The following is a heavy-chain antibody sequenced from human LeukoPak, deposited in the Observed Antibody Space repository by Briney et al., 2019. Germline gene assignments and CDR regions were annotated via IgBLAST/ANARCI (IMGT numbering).Heavy chain of an antibody. D-gene: IGHD3-10*01. J-gene: IGHJ4*02. Sequence: PSETLSLTCTVSGASISSYYWTWIRQPPGKELEWIGYIYYSGSTNYNPSLQSRVTMSVDTSKNQFSLKLSSVTAADTAVYFCSSNYYGSGSLDYWGQGTLVIVSS. V-gene: IGHV4-59*08. CDR3: SSNYYGSGSLDY. CDR1: GASISSYY. CDR2: IYYSGST.